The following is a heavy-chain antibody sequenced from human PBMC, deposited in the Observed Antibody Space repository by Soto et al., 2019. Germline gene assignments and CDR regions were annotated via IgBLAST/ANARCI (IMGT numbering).Heavy chain of an antibody. Sequence: ASVKVSCKASGYSFTDYHIHWVRQAPGQGLEWLGRINPKSGGTSTAQKFQGWVTMTTDTSISTASMELTRLTSDDTAIYYCARGDSTDCSNGVCSFFYNHDMDVWGQGTMVTVSS. CDR3: ARGDSTDCSNGVCSFFYNHDMDV. CDR2: INPKSGGT. CDR1: GYSFTDYH. J-gene: IGHJ6*02. D-gene: IGHD2-8*01. V-gene: IGHV1-2*04.